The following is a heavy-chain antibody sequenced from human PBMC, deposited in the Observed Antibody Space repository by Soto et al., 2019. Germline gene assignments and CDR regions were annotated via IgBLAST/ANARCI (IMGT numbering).Heavy chain of an antibody. J-gene: IGHJ4*02. CDR1: GFTFSSYS. CDR3: ARDTQDDFWSGYYRDY. D-gene: IGHD3-3*01. V-gene: IGHV3-48*02. Sequence: PGGSLILSCAASGFTFSSYSMNWVRQAPGKGLEWVSYISSSSSTIYYADSVKGRFTISRDNAKNSLYLQMNSLRDEDTAVYYCARDTQDDFWSGYYRDYWGQGTLVTVSS. CDR2: ISSSSSTI.